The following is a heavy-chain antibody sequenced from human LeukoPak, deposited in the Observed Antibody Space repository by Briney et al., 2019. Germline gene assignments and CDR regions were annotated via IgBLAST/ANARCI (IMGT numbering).Heavy chain of an antibody. Sequence: GRSLRLSCAASGFTFSSYAMHWVRQAPGKGLEWVAGVSYDGSNKYYADSVKGRFTSSRDNSKNTLYLQMSSLRAEDTAVYYCARDRDTAMVHDAFDMWGQGTMVTVSS. V-gene: IGHV3-30*04. D-gene: IGHD5-18*01. J-gene: IGHJ3*02. CDR3: ARDRDTAMVHDAFDM. CDR1: GFTFSSYA. CDR2: VSYDGSNK.